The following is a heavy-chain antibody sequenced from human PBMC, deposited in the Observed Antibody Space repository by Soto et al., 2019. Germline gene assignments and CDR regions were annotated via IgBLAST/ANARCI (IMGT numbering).Heavy chain of an antibody. J-gene: IGHJ6*02. CDR2: IYPGDSDT. D-gene: IGHD2-2*01. CDR3: ARTGYCSSTSCYHYYYGMDV. Sequence: GESLKISCKGSGYSFTSYWIGWVRQMPGKGLEWMGIIYPGDSDTRYSPSFQGQVTISADKSVSTAYLQWSSLKASDTAMYYCARTGYCSSTSCYHYYYGMDVWGQGTTVTVSS. V-gene: IGHV5-51*01. CDR1: GYSFTSYW.